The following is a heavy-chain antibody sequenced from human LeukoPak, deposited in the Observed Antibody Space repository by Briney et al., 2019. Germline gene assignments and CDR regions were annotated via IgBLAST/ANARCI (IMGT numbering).Heavy chain of an antibody. Sequence: DPSETLSLTCAVYGGSFSGYYWSWIRQLPGKGLEWIGEINHSGSTNYNPSLKSRVTISVDTSKNQFSLKLSSVTAADTAVYYCASIIVVVPAAIPTYFDYWGQGTLVTVSS. CDR1: GGSFSGYY. J-gene: IGHJ4*02. CDR2: INHSGST. CDR3: ASIIVVVPAAIPTYFDY. D-gene: IGHD2-2*02. V-gene: IGHV4-34*01.